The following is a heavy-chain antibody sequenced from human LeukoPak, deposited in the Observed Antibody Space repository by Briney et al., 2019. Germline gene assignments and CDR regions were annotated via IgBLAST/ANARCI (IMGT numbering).Heavy chain of an antibody. CDR3: AKGLYSSGWYVGSRGSYYFDY. V-gene: IGHV3-23*01. CDR2: ISGSGGST. CDR1: GFTFSSYA. D-gene: IGHD6-19*01. Sequence: GGSLRLSCAASGFTFSSYAMSWVRQAPGKGLEWVSAISGSGGSTYYADSVKGRFTISRDNSKNTLYLQMNSLRAEDTAVYYCAKGLYSSGWYVGSRGSYYFDYWGQGTLVTVSS. J-gene: IGHJ4*02.